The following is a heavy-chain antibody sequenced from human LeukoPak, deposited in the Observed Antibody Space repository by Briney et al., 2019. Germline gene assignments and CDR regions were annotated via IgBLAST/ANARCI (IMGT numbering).Heavy chain of an antibody. CDR3: ARDQGYCPNGVCYRQYYFDY. J-gene: IGHJ4*02. V-gene: IGHV1-18*01. CDR2: IGADNGNT. CDR1: GYTFASYG. D-gene: IGHD2-8*01. Sequence: GASGRISCKSSGYTFASYGISWVRQAPGEGLEWMGWIGADNGNTNYAQKLQGRVTMTTDTSTSTAYMELRSLRSDDTAVYYCARDQGYCPNGVCYRQYYFDYWGQGTLVTVSS.